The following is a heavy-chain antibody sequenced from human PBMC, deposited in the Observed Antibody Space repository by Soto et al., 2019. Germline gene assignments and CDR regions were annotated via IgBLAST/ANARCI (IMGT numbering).Heavy chain of an antibody. Sequence: QVQLVQSGAEVNKPGASVKVSCKASGYTFTGYYMHWVRQAPGQGLEWMGWINPNSGGTNYAQKFQGRVTMTRDTSISTAYMELSRLRSDDTAVYYCARDWALLGWSSSSRWFDPWGQGTLVTVSS. CDR1: GYTFTGYY. CDR3: ARDWALLGWSSSSRWFDP. CDR2: INPNSGGT. D-gene: IGHD6-6*01. V-gene: IGHV1-2*02. J-gene: IGHJ5*02.